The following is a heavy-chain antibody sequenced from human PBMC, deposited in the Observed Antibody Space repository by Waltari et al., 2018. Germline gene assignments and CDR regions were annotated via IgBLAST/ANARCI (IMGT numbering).Heavy chain of an antibody. CDR1: CFIFRSYA. CDR3: ARDYCDRTYCHGMDV. J-gene: IGHJ6*02. Sequence: QVQLMESGGGAVQAGRSLRPSCVVSCFIFRSYATPWVRQAPGKGLEWVAVISYNERNTYYVDAVKGRFTISRDNSKKMLYLQMNSLRGEDTAVYYCARDYCDRTYCHGMDVWGQGTTVTVSS. V-gene: IGHV3-30*03. CDR2: ISYNERNT. D-gene: IGHD3-22*01.